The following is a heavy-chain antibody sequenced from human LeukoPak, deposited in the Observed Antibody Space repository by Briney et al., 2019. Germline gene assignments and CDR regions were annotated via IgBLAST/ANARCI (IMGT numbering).Heavy chain of an antibody. D-gene: IGHD3-22*01. CDR3: ARQSLLRAQVDY. Sequence: GASLKISCKGFGYSSTSYWFAWGRQLPGKGLEWMGIIYPGDSDTRYSPSFQGQVTISANKSISTAYLQWSSLKASDTAMYYCARQSLLRAQVDYWGQGTLVTVSS. V-gene: IGHV5-51*01. CDR2: IYPGDSDT. CDR1: GYSSTSYW. J-gene: IGHJ4*02.